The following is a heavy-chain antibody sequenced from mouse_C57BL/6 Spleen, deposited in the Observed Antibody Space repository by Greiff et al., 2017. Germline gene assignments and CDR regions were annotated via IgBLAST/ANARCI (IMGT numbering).Heavy chain of an antibody. V-gene: IGHV1-81*01. D-gene: IGHD1-1*01. J-gene: IGHJ3*01. Sequence: QVQLQQSGAELARPGASVKLSCKASGYTFTSYGISWVKQRTGQGLEWIGEIYPRSGNTSYNEKFKGKATLTADKSSSTAYMELRSLTSEDSAVYFCARYYYGSSGFAYWGQGTLDTVSA. CDR2: IYPRSGNT. CDR3: ARYYYGSSGFAY. CDR1: GYTFTSYG.